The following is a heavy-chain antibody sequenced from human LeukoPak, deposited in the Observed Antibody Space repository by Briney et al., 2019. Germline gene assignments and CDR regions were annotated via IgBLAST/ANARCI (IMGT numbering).Heavy chain of an antibody. D-gene: IGHD1-26*01. J-gene: IGHJ3*02. V-gene: IGHV3-30*01. CDR2: ISFNATEE. Sequence: GGSLRLSCAASGFTFSNYAMHWVRQAPGKGLEWVAVISFNATEEYFGKSVKGRFTISRDNSKSTLFLQMHSLRIEDTALYFCARFKVGSNTTQKNAFDIWGRGTVVTVSS. CDR1: GFTFSNYA. CDR3: ARFKVGSNTTQKNAFDI.